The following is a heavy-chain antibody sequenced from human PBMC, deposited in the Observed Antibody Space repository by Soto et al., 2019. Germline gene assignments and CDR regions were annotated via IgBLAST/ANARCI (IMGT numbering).Heavy chain of an antibody. J-gene: IGHJ4*02. CDR1: GFTFTSYS. CDR2: ISSSSSTI. D-gene: IGHD1-26*01. Sequence: EVQLVESGGGLVQPGGSLRLSCAASGFTFTSYSVNWVRQAPGKGLEWVSYISSSSSTIYYADSMKGRFTISRDHAKNSLYLQVNSLRDEDTAVYYCVRGGATIFDYWGRGTLVTVSS. V-gene: IGHV3-48*02. CDR3: VRGGATIFDY.